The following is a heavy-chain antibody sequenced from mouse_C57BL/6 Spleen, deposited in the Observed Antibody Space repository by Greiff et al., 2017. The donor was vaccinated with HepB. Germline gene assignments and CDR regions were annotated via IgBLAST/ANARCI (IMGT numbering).Heavy chain of an antibody. Sequence: QVQLQQPGAELVKPGASVKMSCKASGYTFTSYWITWVKQRPGQGLEWIGDIYPGSGSTNYNEKFKSKATLTVDTSSSTAYMQLSSLTSEDSAVYYCARPYDYDEGAWFAYWGQGTLVTVSA. V-gene: IGHV1-55*01. D-gene: IGHD2-4*01. J-gene: IGHJ3*01. CDR1: GYTFTSYW. CDR2: IYPGSGST. CDR3: ARPYDYDEGAWFAY.